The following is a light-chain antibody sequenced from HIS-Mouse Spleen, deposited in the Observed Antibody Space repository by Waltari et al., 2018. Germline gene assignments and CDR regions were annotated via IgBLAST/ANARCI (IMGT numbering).Light chain of an antibody. CDR2: DVS. V-gene: IGLV2-14*03. Sequence: QSALPQPASVSGSPGQSITISCTGTSSDVGGSNYVPWYQPHPGKAPKLMIYDVSNRPSGVSNRFSGSKSGNTASLTISGLQAEDEADYYCSSYTSSSFNVVFGGGTKLTVL. CDR3: SSYTSSSFNVV. CDR1: SSDVGGSNY. J-gene: IGLJ2*01.